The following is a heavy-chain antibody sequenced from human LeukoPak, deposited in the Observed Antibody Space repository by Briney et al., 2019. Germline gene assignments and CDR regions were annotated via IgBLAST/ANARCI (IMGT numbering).Heavy chain of an antibody. V-gene: IGHV3-30*04. CDR3: ARERERQQLAY. D-gene: IGHD6-13*01. J-gene: IGHJ4*02. CDR1: GFTFGSYA. CDR2: ISYDGSNT. Sequence: PRGSLRLSCAASGFTFGSYAMHWVRQAPGKGLEWVALISYDGSNTHYADSVKGRFIVSRDNSKSMLFLQLASLRREDTAVYYCARERERQQLAYWGQGTLVTVSS.